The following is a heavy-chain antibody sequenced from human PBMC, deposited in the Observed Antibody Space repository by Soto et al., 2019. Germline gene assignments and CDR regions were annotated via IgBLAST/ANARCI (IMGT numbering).Heavy chain of an antibody. Sequence: SETLSLTCTVSGGSISSSSYYWGWIRQPPGKGLEWIGSIYYSGSTYYNPSLKSRVTISVDTSKSQFSLKLSSVTAADTAVYYCARRRYSSGWYYFDYWGQGTLVTVSS. V-gene: IGHV4-39*01. CDR3: ARRRYSSGWYYFDY. J-gene: IGHJ4*02. CDR2: IYYSGST. D-gene: IGHD6-19*01. CDR1: GGSISSSSYY.